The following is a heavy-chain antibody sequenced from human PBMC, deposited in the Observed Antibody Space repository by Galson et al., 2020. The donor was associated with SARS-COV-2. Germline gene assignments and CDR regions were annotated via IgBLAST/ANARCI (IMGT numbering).Heavy chain of an antibody. CDR3: ARDQGDSGYDKESYGMDV. V-gene: IGHV1-69*13. CDR1: GGTFSSYA. Sequence: SVKVSCKASGGTFSSYAISWVRQAPGQGLEWMGGIIPIFGTANYAQKFQGRVTITADESTSTAYMELSSLRSEDTAVYYCARDQGDSGYDKESYGMDVWGQGTTVTVSS. CDR2: IIPIFGTA. J-gene: IGHJ6*02. D-gene: IGHD5-12*01.